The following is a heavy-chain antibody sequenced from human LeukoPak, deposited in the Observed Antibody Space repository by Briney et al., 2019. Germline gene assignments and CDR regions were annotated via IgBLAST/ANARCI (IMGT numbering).Heavy chain of an antibody. Sequence: GGSLRLSCAASGFTFSSYTMHWVRQAPGEGLEWVAVIWYDGSSKYYADSVKGRFTISRDNSKNTLYLRVNSLRAEDTAVYFCARDRGGRWLQVYYFDYWGQGTLVTVSS. J-gene: IGHJ4*02. CDR2: IWYDGSSK. V-gene: IGHV3-33*01. D-gene: IGHD5-24*01. CDR1: GFTFSSYT. CDR3: ARDRGGRWLQVYYFDY.